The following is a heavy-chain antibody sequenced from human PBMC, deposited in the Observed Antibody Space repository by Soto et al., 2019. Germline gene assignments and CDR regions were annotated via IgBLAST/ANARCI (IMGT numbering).Heavy chain of an antibody. J-gene: IGHJ2*01. V-gene: IGHV1-69*01. CDR3: AIYKPGYSYNEGDYWYFDL. CDR1: GGTFSSYA. D-gene: IGHD5-18*01. Sequence: QVQLVQSGAEVKKPGSSVKVSCKASGGTFSSYAISWVRQAPGQGLEWMGGIIPIFGTANYAQKFQGRVTITADESTSTAYMELSSPRSEDTAVYYCAIYKPGYSYNEGDYWYFDLWGRGTLVTVSS. CDR2: IIPIFGTA.